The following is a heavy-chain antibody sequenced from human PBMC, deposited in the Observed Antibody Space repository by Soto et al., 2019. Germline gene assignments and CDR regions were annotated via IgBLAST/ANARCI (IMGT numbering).Heavy chain of an antibody. D-gene: IGHD3-10*01. CDR1: GFTFSNYA. J-gene: IGHJ2*01. Sequence: EVQLLESGGGLVHPGGSLRLSCAASGFTFSNYAMTWVRQAPGKGLEWVSAISGGASTTHYADPVKGRFTISRDNSKNTLFLQMSSLRAEDTAVYYCAKGGTFYFGSGSLYWYFDLWGRGTLVTVSS. CDR2: ISGGASTT. V-gene: IGHV3-23*01. CDR3: AKGGTFYFGSGSLYWYFDL.